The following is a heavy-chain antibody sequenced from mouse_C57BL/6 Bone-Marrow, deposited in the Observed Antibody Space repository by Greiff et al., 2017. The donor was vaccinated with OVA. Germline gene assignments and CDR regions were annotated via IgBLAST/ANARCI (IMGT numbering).Heavy chain of an antibody. V-gene: IGHV1-18*01. CDR2: INPKNGGT. D-gene: IGHD1-1*01. CDR1: GYTFTDYN. CDR3: ARDPSYYGRSYWYFDV. Sequence: EVQLQQSGPELVKPGASVKIPCKASGYTFTDYNMDWVKQSPGQSLEWIGDINPKNGGTIYNQKFKGKATLTVDKSFSTAYMERRSLTAEETAVYYCARDPSYYGRSYWYFDVWGTGTTVTVSS. J-gene: IGHJ1*03.